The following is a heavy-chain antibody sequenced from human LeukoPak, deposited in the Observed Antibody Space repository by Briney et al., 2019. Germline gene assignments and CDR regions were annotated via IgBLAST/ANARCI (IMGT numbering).Heavy chain of an antibody. V-gene: IGHV3-23*01. J-gene: IGHJ6*03. D-gene: IGHD3-9*01. CDR3: AKVYYDILTGYYSAAYYYYYYMDV. Sequence: GSLILSCAASGFSFSSFGMSWVRQAPGKGLEGVSRISGSDGSTYYADSGKGRFTISRDNSKNTLYLQMNSLRAEDTAVYYYAKVYYDILTGYYSAAYYYYYYMDVWGKGTTVTISS. CDR2: ISGSDGST. CDR1: GFSFSSFG.